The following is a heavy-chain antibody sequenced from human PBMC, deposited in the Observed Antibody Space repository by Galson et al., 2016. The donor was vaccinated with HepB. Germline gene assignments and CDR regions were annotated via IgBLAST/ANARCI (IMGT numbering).Heavy chain of an antibody. CDR2: IRQDGVEK. D-gene: IGHD2-2*01. CDR1: GFTFGSYW. Sequence: SLRLSCAASGFTFGSYWMSWVRQAPGKGLEWVANIRQDGVEKDYVDSVKGRFTISRDNAKNSQYLQMNSLRAEDTALYYCVKDISVWFVPPAMDYWGQGTLVTVSS. CDR3: VKDISVWFVPPAMDY. J-gene: IGHJ4*02. V-gene: IGHV3-7*03.